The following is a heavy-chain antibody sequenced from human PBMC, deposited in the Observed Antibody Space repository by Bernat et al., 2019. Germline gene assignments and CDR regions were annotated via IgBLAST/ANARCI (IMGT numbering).Heavy chain of an antibody. V-gene: IGHV3-7*01. J-gene: IGHJ5*02. CDR1: GFTFSNHW. CDR2: INEGGSVE. Sequence: EVQLVESGGDWVQPGGSLRLSCVASGFTFSNHWMTWVRQAPGKGLEWVANINEGGSVEHYLDSVKSRFTISRDNAKNSLYLQMNSLRGEDTAVYYCARGGLSKTPADQWGQGTLVTVSS. D-gene: IGHD3/OR15-3a*01. CDR3: ARGGLSKTPADQ.